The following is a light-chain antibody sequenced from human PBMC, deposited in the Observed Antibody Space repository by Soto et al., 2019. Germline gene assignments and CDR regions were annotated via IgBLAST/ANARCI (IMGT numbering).Light chain of an antibody. CDR3: QQRSNWPPYT. CDR1: QSVSSY. V-gene: IGKV3-11*01. CDR2: DAS. Sequence: EIVLTQSPATLSLSPGERATLSCRASQSVSSYLAWYQQKPGQAPRLLIYDASNWATGIPARFSGSGAGTDFTLTISSLESEDCAVYYCQQRSNWPPYTFGQGTKLEIK. J-gene: IGKJ2*01.